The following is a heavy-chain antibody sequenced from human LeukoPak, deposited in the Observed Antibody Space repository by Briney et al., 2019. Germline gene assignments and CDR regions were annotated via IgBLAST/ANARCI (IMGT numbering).Heavy chain of an antibody. CDR3: ARGNYYDSSGYYYYDY. V-gene: IGHV4-34*01. Sequence: PSETLSLTCAVYGGSFSGYYWSWIRQPPGKGLEWIGEINHSGSTNYNPSLKSRVTISVDTSKNQFSLKLSSVTAADTAVYHCARGNYYDSSGYYYYDYWGQGTLVTVSS. J-gene: IGHJ4*02. CDR1: GGSFSGYY. CDR2: INHSGST. D-gene: IGHD3-22*01.